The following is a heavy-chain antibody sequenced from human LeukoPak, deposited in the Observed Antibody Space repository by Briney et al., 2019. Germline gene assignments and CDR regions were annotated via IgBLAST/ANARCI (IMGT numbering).Heavy chain of an antibody. Sequence: PGRSLRLSCAASGFTFSTYGMHWVRQAPGKWLEWVAVISYDGSNKYYADSVKGRFTISRDNSKNTLYLQMNSLRAEDTAVYYCARVEASGYDYGAFDYWGQGTLVTVSS. CDR3: ARVEASGYDYGAFDY. CDR1: GFTFSTYG. J-gene: IGHJ4*02. V-gene: IGHV3-30*03. CDR2: ISYDGSNK. D-gene: IGHD5-12*01.